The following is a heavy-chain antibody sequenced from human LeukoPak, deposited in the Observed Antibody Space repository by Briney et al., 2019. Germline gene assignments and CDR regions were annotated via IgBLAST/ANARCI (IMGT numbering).Heavy chain of an antibody. CDR3: ASLYSSGYYYLDH. Sequence: GCALILLFAASGFTFSSYWMHWVRQAAGKGLVGLSRINSDGSSTSYADSVKGRFTISRDNGKNTLYLQMNSLRGEDAAVYYCASLYSSGYYYLDHWGHGTLVTVSS. D-gene: IGHD3-22*01. J-gene: IGHJ4*01. V-gene: IGHV3-74*01. CDR1: GFTFSSYW. CDR2: INSDGSST.